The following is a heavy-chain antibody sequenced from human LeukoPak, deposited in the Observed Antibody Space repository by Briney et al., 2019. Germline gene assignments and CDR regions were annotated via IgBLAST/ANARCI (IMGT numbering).Heavy chain of an antibody. CDR1: GFTFSNYG. CDR3: ASNDYRDEGIDS. CDR2: ISYSGPHK. D-gene: IGHD4-17*01. V-gene: IGHV3-21*01. J-gene: IGHJ4*02. Sequence: PGTSLRLPCVASGFTFSNYGMHWVRQAPGKGLEWVSSISYSGPHKFYADSVRGRFTISRDNAENSLFLQMNSLRAEDTAVYFCASNDYRDEGIDSWGQGTLVTVSS.